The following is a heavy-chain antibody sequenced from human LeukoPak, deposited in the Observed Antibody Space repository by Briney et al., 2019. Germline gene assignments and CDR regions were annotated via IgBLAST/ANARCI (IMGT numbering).Heavy chain of an antibody. J-gene: IGHJ6*03. Sequence: GGSLRLSCAASGFTFSGSAMHWVRQASGKGLEWVGRIRSKASNYATAYAASVKGRFTISRDNSKNTVYLQMNSLRAEDTAVYFCAKEYGYDYNYFYSMDVWGKGTTVTISS. V-gene: IGHV3-73*01. CDR1: GFTFSGSA. CDR2: IRSKASNYAT. D-gene: IGHD1-1*01. CDR3: AKEYGYDYNYFYSMDV.